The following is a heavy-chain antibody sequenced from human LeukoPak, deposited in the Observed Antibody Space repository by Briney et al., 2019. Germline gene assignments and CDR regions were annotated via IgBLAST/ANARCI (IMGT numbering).Heavy chain of an antibody. Sequence: SETLSLICTVSGGSISSSSYYWGWIRQPPGKGLEWIGSIYYSGSTYYNPSLKSRVTISVDTSKNQFSLKLSSVTAADTAVYYCARQFTYYYDSSGYWGYYYYGMDVWGQGTTVTVSS. CDR1: GGSISSSSYY. J-gene: IGHJ6*02. D-gene: IGHD3-22*01. V-gene: IGHV4-39*01. CDR2: IYYSGST. CDR3: ARQFTYYYDSSGYWGYYYYGMDV.